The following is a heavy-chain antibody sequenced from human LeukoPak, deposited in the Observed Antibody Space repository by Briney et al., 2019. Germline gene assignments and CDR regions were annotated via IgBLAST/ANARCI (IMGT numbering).Heavy chain of an antibody. Sequence: SETLSLTCAVYGGSFSGYYWSWIRQPPGKGLEWIGYIYYSGSTYYNPSLKSRVTISVDTSKNQFSLKLSSVTAADTAVYHCARATPDYFDYWGQGTLVTVSS. CDR1: GGSFSGYY. CDR3: ARATPDYFDY. CDR2: IYYSGST. J-gene: IGHJ4*02. V-gene: IGHV4-34*09.